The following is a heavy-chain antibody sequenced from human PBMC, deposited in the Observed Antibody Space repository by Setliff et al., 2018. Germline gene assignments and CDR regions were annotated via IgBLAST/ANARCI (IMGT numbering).Heavy chain of an antibody. J-gene: IGHJ6*03. CDR1: GFTFSNTW. Sequence: GGSLRLSCAASGFTFSNTWMSWVRQAPGKGLEWVGQSKRKTDGETTDYAAPVKGRFIISRDDSKRTLYLQMNSLKNEDTALEYYYYMDVWGKGTTVTVSS. V-gene: IGHV3-15*01. CDR2: SKRKTDGETT. CDR3: YYMDV.